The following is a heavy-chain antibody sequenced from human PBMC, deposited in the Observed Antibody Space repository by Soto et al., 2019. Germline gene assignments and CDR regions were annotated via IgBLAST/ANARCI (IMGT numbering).Heavy chain of an antibody. J-gene: IGHJ5*02. Sequence: SETLSLTCTVSGGSISSGRYYWGWIRQPPGKGLEWIGSIYYSGSTYSNPSLKSRVTISVDTSKNQFSLRRSSVTAADTAVYYCARHSDCSGGSCYTEYFAVGNWFDPWGQGTLVTVSS. V-gene: IGHV4-39*01. CDR1: GGSISSGRYY. D-gene: IGHD2-15*01. CDR3: ARHSDCSGGSCYTEYFAVGNWFDP. CDR2: IYYSGST.